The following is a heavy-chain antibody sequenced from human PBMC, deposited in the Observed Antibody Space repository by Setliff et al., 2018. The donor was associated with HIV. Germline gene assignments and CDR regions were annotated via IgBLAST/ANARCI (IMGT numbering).Heavy chain of an antibody. CDR2: IYHNGIT. J-gene: IGHJ6*03. V-gene: IGHV4-31*03. CDR3: ARGGGSRAATSSYYYMDV. CDR1: GGSLSIGGYY. Sequence: LSLTCTVSGGSLSIGGYYWGWIRQHPGKGLEWIGYIYHNGITYYNPSLKSRVIISVDTSKNQFSLKLSSVTAADTAVYYCARGGGSRAATSSYYYMDVWGKGTTVTVSS. D-gene: IGHD2-15*01.